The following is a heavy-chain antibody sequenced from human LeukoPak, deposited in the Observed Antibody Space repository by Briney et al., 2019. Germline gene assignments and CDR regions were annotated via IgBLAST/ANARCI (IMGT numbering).Heavy chain of an antibody. J-gene: IGHJ3*02. CDR2: IYSGGST. CDR1: GFTVISNY. V-gene: IGHV3-53*01. D-gene: IGHD4-17*01. Sequence: PGGSLRLSCAASGFTVISNYMSWVRQAPGKGLEWVSLIYSGGSTYYAVSVRGRFTISRDNSKNTLCLQMNSLRAEDTAVYYCATTRYDAFDIWCQGTMVTVSS. CDR3: ATTRYDAFDI.